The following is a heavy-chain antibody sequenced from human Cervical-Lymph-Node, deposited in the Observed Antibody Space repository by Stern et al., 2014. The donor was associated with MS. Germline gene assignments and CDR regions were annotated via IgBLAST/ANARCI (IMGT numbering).Heavy chain of an antibody. D-gene: IGHD6-19*01. Sequence: VQLVESGSELKKPGASVKVSCKASGYTFTSYAMHWVRQVPGQGPEWMGWINTNTGNPTYAQGFTGRFVFSLGTSISTAYLQISSLKAEDTAVYYCARGLRGTSGWQDHWGRGTLVTVPS. CDR2: INTNTGNP. J-gene: IGHJ4*02. CDR1: GYTFTSYA. CDR3: ARGLRGTSGWQDH. V-gene: IGHV7-4-1*02.